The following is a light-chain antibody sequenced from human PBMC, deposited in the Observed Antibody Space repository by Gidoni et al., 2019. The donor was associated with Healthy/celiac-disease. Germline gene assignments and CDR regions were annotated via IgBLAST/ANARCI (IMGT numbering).Light chain of an antibody. J-gene: IGKJ1*01. CDR3: QQYGSSRGT. CDR1: QSVSSSY. Sequence: EIVLTQSPGTLSLSPGERATLSCRASQSVSSSYLAWYQQKPGQAPRLLIYGASSRATGIPDRCSGSGSGEDFTLTISILEHEDFAVYYCQQYGSSRGTFGQGTKVEIK. CDR2: GAS. V-gene: IGKV3-20*01.